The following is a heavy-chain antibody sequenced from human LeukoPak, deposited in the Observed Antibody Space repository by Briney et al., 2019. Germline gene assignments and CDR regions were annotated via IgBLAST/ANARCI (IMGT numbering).Heavy chain of an antibody. J-gene: IGHJ2*01. D-gene: IGHD3-10*01. Sequence: GESLKISCKGSGCSFTNYWIGWVRQMPGKGLEWMGIIYPGDSHTRYSPSFQGQVTISADKSINTAYPQWSSLKASDTAMYYCARLLEDSGAHWYFALWGRGTLVTVSS. V-gene: IGHV5-51*01. CDR1: GCSFTNYW. CDR3: ARLLEDSGAHWYFAL. CDR2: IYPGDSHT.